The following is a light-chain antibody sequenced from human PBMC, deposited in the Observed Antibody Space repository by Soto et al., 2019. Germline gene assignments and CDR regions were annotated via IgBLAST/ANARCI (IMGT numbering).Light chain of an antibody. CDR3: QQTYTTTRT. V-gene: IGKV1-39*01. CDR2: ATS. J-gene: IGKJ1*01. Sequence: DTQMTQSPSSLSASVGDRISITCRASQTVSTYLNWYQQKPGKDPTLLISATSTLQSGVPSRFSGSGSGTEFNLTITSLQTEDFATYDCQQTYTTTRTFGQGTKVDIK. CDR1: QTVSTY.